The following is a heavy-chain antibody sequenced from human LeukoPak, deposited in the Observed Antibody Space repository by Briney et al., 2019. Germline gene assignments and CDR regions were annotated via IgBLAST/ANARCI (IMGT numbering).Heavy chain of an antibody. V-gene: IGHV4-59*02. CDR1: GGSVTDYC. CDR2: IYYNRNT. D-gene: IGHD3-10*01. J-gene: IGHJ2*01. CDR3: SRHSYYGSGGDWYFDL. Sequence: SETLCLTCAVSGGSVTDYCVNWVRQPPGKELEWIGYIYYNRNTNYNPSLKSRVTISVDTSKNQFSLRLNSITTADTAIYYCSRHSYYGSGGDWYFDLWGRGTLVSVPS.